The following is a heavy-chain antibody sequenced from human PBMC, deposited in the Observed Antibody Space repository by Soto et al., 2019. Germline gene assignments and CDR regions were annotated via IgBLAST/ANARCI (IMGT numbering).Heavy chain of an antibody. CDR1: GFTFSSYS. CDR2: ISSRSSYI. J-gene: IGHJ2*01. V-gene: IGHV3-21*01. Sequence: EVQLVESGGGLVKPGGSLRLSCAASGFTFSSYSMNWGRQASGKGLEWVSSISSRSSYIYYADSVKGRFTISRDNAKNSLYLQMNSLRAEDTAVYYCARIKEDIWYFDLWGRGTLVTVSS. D-gene: IGHD2-15*01. CDR3: ARIKEDIWYFDL.